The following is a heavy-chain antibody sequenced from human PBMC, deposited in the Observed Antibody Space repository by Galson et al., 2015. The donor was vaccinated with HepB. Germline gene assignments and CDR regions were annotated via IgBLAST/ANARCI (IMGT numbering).Heavy chain of an antibody. Sequence: LRLSCAASGFTFSNYGMNWVRQAPGKGLEWVSYITSTSSTIYYADSVKGRFTMSRDNAKNSLYLQMDSLRGEDTAVYYCARDQLGYCSAKTCYNSHAFDIWGRGTMVTVSS. V-gene: IGHV3-48*01. D-gene: IGHD2-2*02. CDR1: GFTFSNYG. CDR2: ITSTSSTI. J-gene: IGHJ3*02. CDR3: ARDQLGYCSAKTCYNSHAFDI.